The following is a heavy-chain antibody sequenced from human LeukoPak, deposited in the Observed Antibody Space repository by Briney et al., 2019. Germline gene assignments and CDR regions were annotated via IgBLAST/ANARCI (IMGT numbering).Heavy chain of an antibody. J-gene: IGHJ5*02. Sequence: GGSLRLSCAASGFTFSSYAMHWVRQAPGKGLEWVAVISYDGSNKYYADSVKGRFTISRDNSKNTLYLQMNSLRAEDTAVYYCAKSYGSGSPSWFDPWGQGTLVTVSS. V-gene: IGHV3-30*04. CDR3: AKSYGSGSPSWFDP. CDR1: GFTFSSYA. CDR2: ISYDGSNK. D-gene: IGHD3-10*01.